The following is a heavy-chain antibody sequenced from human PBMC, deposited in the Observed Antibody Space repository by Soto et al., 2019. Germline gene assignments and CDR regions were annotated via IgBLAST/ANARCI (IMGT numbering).Heavy chain of an antibody. V-gene: IGHV1-69*06. CDR3: ASGNYDSSGYPYYFDY. Sequence: SVKVSCKASGYTFNSYGITWVRQAPGRGLEWMGGIIPIFGTANYAQKFQGRVTITADKSTSTAYMELSSLRSEDTAVYYCASGNYDSSGYPYYFDYWGQGTLVTVYS. D-gene: IGHD3-22*01. CDR2: IIPIFGTA. J-gene: IGHJ4*02. CDR1: GYTFNSYG.